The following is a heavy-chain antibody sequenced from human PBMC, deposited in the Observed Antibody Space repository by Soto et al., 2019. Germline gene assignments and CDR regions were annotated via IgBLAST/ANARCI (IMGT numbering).Heavy chain of an antibody. CDR2: ISYDGSNK. D-gene: IGHD3-10*01. Sequence: QVQLVESGGGVVQPGRSLRLSCAASGFTFSSYGMHWVRQAPGKGLEWVAVISYDGSNKYYADSVKGRFTISRDNSKNTLYLQMNTLRAEDTAVYYCAPGSSGAGGEDCWGQGTLVTVSS. CDR3: APGSSGAGGEDC. CDR1: GFTFSSYG. J-gene: IGHJ4*02. V-gene: IGHV3-30*03.